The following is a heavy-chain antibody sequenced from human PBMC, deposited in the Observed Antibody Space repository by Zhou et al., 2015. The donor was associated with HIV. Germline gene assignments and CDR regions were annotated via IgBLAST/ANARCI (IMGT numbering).Heavy chain of an antibody. Sequence: QVQLVQSGAEVKKPGSSVKVSCKASGGTFSTNSISWVRQAPGQGLEWMGWISAYNGNTNYAQKLQGRVTMTTDTSTSTAYMELRSLRSDDTAVYYCARISDDSENYWGQGTLVTVSS. CDR3: ARISDDSENY. D-gene: IGHD3-10*01. CDR2: ISAYNGNT. CDR1: GGTFSTNS. V-gene: IGHV1-18*01. J-gene: IGHJ4*02.